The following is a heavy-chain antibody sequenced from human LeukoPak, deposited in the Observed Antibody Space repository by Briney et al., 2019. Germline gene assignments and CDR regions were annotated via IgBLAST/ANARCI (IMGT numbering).Heavy chain of an antibody. D-gene: IGHD2-15*01. Sequence: ASVKVSCKASGYTFTGYYMHWVRQAPGQGLEWMGWINPNSGGTSYAQKLQGMVTMTRDTSISTAYMELSRLRSDDTAVYYCARLGCSGGSCYSVDYRGQGTLVTVSS. V-gene: IGHV1-2*02. CDR3: ARLGCSGGSCYSVDY. CDR1: GYTFTGYY. J-gene: IGHJ4*02. CDR2: INPNSGGT.